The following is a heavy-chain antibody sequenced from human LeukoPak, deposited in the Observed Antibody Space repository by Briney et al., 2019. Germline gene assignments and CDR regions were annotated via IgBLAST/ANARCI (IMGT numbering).Heavy chain of an antibody. CDR3: ARLLLDGPWGSGPHGGNSNTRFDY. CDR2: IYPGDSDT. CDR1: GYSFTSYW. V-gene: IGHV5-51*01. J-gene: IGHJ4*02. D-gene: IGHD4-23*01. Sequence: GESLKISCKGSGYSFTSYWIGWVRQMPGKGLEWMGIIYPGDSDTRYSPSFHGQVTISADKSISTAYLQWSSLQASDTAMYYCARLLLDGPWGSGPHGGNSNTRFDYWGQGTLVTVSS.